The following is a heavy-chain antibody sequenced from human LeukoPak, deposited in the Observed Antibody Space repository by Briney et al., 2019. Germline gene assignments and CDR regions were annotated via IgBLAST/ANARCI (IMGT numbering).Heavy chain of an antibody. CDR3: ARDKTGDWYFDL. Sequence: GASVKVSCKASGYTFTSYDINWVRQATGQGLEWMGWMNPNSGNTGYAQKFQGRVTMTRGTSTSTVYMELSSLRSEDTAVYYCARDKTGDWYFDLWGRGTLVTVSS. V-gene: IGHV1-8*01. J-gene: IGHJ2*01. CDR2: MNPNSGNT. D-gene: IGHD7-27*01. CDR1: GYTFTSYD.